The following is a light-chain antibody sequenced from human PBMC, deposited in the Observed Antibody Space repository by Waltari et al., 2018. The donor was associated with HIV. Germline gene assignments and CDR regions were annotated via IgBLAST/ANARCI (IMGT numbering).Light chain of an antibody. CDR3: ASWDDNLNHWV. Sequence: QSVLTQTPSASRAPGQRILMSCSGTNSNVCNNFVSWFQQVSGGAPKLVIYRNDPRPSGVPARFSAAKSGSTASLAIAGLQSDDEAEYFCASWDDNLNHWVFGGGTKLTV. CDR1: NSNVCNNF. V-gene: IGLV1-44*01. CDR2: RND. J-gene: IGLJ3*02.